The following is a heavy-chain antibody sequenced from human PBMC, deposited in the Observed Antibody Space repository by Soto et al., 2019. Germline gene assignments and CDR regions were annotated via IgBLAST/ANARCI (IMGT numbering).Heavy chain of an antibody. CDR2: IIPIFGTA. J-gene: IGHJ5*02. V-gene: IGHV1-69*01. D-gene: IGHD3-3*01. CDR1: GGTFSSYA. CDR3: ARTRLGAVNYAFWRKNWFDP. Sequence: QVQLVQSGAEVKKPGSSVKVSCKASGGTFSSYAISWVRQAPGQGLAWMGGIIPIFGTANYAQKFQGRVTITADESTSTDYMELSSLRSEDTAVYYCARTRLGAVNYAFWRKNWFDPWGQGTLVTVSS.